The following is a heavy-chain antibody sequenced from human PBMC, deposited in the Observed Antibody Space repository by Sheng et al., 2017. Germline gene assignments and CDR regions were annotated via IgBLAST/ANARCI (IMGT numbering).Heavy chain of an antibody. V-gene: IGHV4-39*01. CDR3: ATQRYSSGWYWYFDL. Sequence: QLQLQESGPGLVKPSETLSLTCTVSGGSISNHDYFWSWIRQSPGAGAGSGLGVSMILGVPTSARPSRSESPYPWTKSKNQLSLSLTSVTATDTAVYYCATQRYSSGWYWYFDLVGPW. CDR2: SMILGVP. CDR1: GGSISNHDYF. D-gene: IGHD6-19*01. J-gene: IGHJ2*01.